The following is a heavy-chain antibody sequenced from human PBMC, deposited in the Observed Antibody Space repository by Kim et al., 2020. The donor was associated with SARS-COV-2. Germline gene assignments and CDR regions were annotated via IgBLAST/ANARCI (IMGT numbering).Heavy chain of an antibody. CDR3: ARSYYDSSGYYYDYYYGMDV. J-gene: IGHJ6*02. V-gene: IGHV6-1*01. CDR2: TYYRSKWYN. Sequence: SQTLSLSCAISGDSVSSNSAAWNWIRQSPSRGLEWLGRTYYRSKWYNDYAVSVKSRITINPDTSKNQFSLQLNSVTPEDTAVYYCARSYYDSSGYYYDYYYGMDVWGQGTTVTVSS. D-gene: IGHD3-22*01. CDR1: GDSVSSNSAA.